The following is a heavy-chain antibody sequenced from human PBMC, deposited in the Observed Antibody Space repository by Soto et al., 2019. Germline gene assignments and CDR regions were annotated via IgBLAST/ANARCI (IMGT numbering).Heavy chain of an antibody. CDR1: GYSISSSNW. J-gene: IGHJ4*02. D-gene: IGHD6-13*01. Sequence: QVQLQESGPGLVKPSDTLSLTCAVSGYSISSSNWWGWIRQPPGKGLEFIGSIYYTGSTYYDPSLKKRVTMSVDTAKNQFSLKLSSVTAVDTAVYYCARIAHSNSFDYWGQGTLVTVSS. CDR3: ARIAHSNSFDY. CDR2: IYYTGST. V-gene: IGHV4-28*01.